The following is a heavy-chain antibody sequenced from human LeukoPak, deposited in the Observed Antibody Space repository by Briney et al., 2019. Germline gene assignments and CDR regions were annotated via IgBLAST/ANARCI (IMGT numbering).Heavy chain of an antibody. Sequence: ASVKVSCKASGYTFTVYSINWLGQAPGQGLEWMGWITTSTGKPTYAQGFTGRFVFSLDTSVSTTYLHINSLKAEDTAVYYCARDASMINFDYWGQGSLVTVSS. V-gene: IGHV7-4-1*02. J-gene: IGHJ4*02. CDR1: GYTFTVYS. CDR2: ITTSTGKP. CDR3: ARDASMINFDY. D-gene: IGHD3-16*01.